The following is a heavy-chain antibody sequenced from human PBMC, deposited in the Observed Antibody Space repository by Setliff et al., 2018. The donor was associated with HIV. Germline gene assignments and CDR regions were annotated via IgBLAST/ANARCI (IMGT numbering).Heavy chain of an antibody. CDR1: GYSISSGYY. CDR3: EREVVVGATGGMDV. Sequence: PSETLSLTCAVSGYSISSGYYWGWIRQPPGKGLEWIGSIYHSGSTCYNPSLKSRVTISVDTSKNQFSLKLSSVTAADTAVYYCEREVVVGATGGMDVWGQGTTVTVSS. D-gene: IGHD1-26*01. V-gene: IGHV4-38-2*02. CDR2: IYHSGST. J-gene: IGHJ6*02.